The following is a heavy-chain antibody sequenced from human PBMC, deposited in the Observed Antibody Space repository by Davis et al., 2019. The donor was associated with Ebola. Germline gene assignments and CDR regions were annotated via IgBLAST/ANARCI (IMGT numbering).Heavy chain of an antibody. CDR3: ARDRFYTVTNANYYYYGMDV. J-gene: IGHJ6*04. CDR1: GGTFSSYT. V-gene: IGHV1-46*01. CDR2: INPSGGST. D-gene: IGHD4-17*01. Sequence: AASVKVSCKASGGTFSSYTISWVRQAPGQGLEWMGIINPSGGSTSYAQKFQGRVTMTRDTSTSTVYMELSSLRSEDTAVYYCARDRFYTVTNANYYYYGMDVWGKGSTVTVSS.